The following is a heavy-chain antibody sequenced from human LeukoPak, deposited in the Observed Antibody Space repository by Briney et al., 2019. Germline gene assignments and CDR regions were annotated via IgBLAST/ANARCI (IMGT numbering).Heavy chain of an antibody. J-gene: IGHJ4*02. D-gene: IGHD3-22*01. V-gene: IGHV3-43*01. Sequence: GGSLRLSCAASGFAFDDYSMHWVRQVPGKGLDWVSLINKRGDVIYYADSMKGRVTISRDNAKNSLYLQMNSLRAGDTALYYCAKDNSRGYYDSSGYQFDYWGQGTLVTVSS. CDR1: GFAFDDYS. CDR3: AKDNSRGYYDSSGYQFDY. CDR2: INKRGDVI.